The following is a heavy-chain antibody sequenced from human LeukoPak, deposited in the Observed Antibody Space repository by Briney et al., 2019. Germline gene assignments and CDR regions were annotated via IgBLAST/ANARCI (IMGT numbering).Heavy chain of an antibody. V-gene: IGHV1-2*02. Sequence: ASVTVSCKASGYTFTGYYMHWVRQAPGQGLEWMGWINPNSGGTNYAQKFQGRVTMTRDTSISTAYMELSRLRSDDTAVYYCARDRGSSSSRSGWYNAFDIWGQGTMVTVSS. J-gene: IGHJ3*02. CDR2: INPNSGGT. CDR3: ARDRGSSSSRSGWYNAFDI. D-gene: IGHD6-19*01. CDR1: GYTFTGYY.